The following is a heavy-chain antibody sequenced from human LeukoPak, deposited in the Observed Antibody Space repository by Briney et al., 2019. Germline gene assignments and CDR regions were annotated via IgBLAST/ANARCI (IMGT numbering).Heavy chain of an antibody. CDR2: IYYSGST. CDR1: GGFISSYY. D-gene: IGHD3-10*01. V-gene: IGHV4-59*08. Sequence: PSETLSLTCTVSGGFISSYYWSWIRQPPGKGLEWIGYIYYSGSTNYNPSLKSRVTISVDTSKNQFSLKLSSVTAADTAVYYCARTYYYGSGSYYPHAWGQGTLVTVSS. J-gene: IGHJ5*02. CDR3: ARTYYYGSGSYYPHA.